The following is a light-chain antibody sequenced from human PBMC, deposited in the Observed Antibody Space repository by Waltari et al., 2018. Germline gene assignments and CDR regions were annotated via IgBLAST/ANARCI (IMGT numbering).Light chain of an antibody. CDR3: QQYNTAPLT. J-gene: IGKJ4*01. CDR2: WTS. CDR1: QTVLNSFNNKNC. Sequence: DIVMTQSPDSLAVSLGERATINCKSSQTVLNSFNNKNCLAWYQQKPGQPPKLRIYWTSTRESGVPDRFSGSGSGTDVTLTISSLQAEDVAVYYCQQYNTAPLTFGGGTKVEIK. V-gene: IGKV4-1*01.